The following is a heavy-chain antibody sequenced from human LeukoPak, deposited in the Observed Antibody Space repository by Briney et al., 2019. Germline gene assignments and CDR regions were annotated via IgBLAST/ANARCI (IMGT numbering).Heavy chain of an antibody. CDR3: ATAPYSSSWYDYYYGMDV. CDR2: IWYDGSNK. CDR1: GFTFSSYG. Sequence: GRSLRLSCAASGFTFSSYGMHWVRQAPDKGLEWVAVIWYDGSNKYYADSVEGRFTISRDNSKNTLYLQMNSLRAEDTAVYYCATAPYSSSWYDYYYGMDVWGKGTTVTVSS. D-gene: IGHD6-13*01. J-gene: IGHJ6*04. V-gene: IGHV3-33*01.